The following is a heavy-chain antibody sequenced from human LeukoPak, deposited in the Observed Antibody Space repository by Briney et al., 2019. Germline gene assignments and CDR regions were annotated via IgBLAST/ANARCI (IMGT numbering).Heavy chain of an antibody. J-gene: IGHJ6*03. CDR2: IIPIFGTA. D-gene: IGHD3-3*01. Sequence: SVKVSCKASGGTFSSYAISWVRQAPGQGLEWMGGIIPIFGTANYAQKFQGRVTLTADESTSTAYMELSSLRSEDTAVYYCARSLFRFLEWSYRSYYYYYMDVWGKGTTVTVSS. CDR1: GGTFSSYA. CDR3: ARSLFRFLEWSYRSYYYYYMDV. V-gene: IGHV1-69*13.